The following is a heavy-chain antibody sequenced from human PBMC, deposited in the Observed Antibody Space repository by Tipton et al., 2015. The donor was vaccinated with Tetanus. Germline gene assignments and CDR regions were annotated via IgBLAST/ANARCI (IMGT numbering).Heavy chain of an antibody. CDR1: GGSVSSGSYY. CDR3: ARAEYSSGWFSTDRDYYYGMDA. Sequence: TLSLTCTVSGGSVSSGSYYWSWIRQPPGKGLEWIGYIYYSGSTNYNPSLKSRVTISVDTSKNQFSLKLSSVTAADTAVYYCARAEYSSGWFSTDRDYYYGMDAWGQGTTVTVSS. D-gene: IGHD6-19*01. V-gene: IGHV4-61*01. J-gene: IGHJ6*02. CDR2: IYYSGST.